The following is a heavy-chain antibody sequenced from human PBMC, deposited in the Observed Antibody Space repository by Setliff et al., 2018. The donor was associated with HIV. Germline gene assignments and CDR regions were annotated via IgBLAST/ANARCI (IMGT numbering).Heavy chain of an antibody. D-gene: IGHD3-10*01. CDR1: GFRFRTYA. CDR3: TTLYTYGSY. J-gene: IGHJ4*02. Sequence: GGSLRLSCVASGFRFRTYAMSWVRQAPGKGLEWVSAISGSGGSTYYADSVKGRFTISRDNSKNTLYLQMNSLRAEDTAVYYCTTLYTYGSYWGQGTLVTVSS. V-gene: IGHV3-23*01. CDR2: ISGSGGST.